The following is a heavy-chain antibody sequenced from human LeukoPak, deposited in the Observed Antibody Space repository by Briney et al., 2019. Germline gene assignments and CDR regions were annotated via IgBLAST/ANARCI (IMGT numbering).Heavy chain of an antibody. V-gene: IGHV4-61*09. CDR2: IYTRGTT. Sequence: SQTLSLTCTVSGGSIRSGSYYWSWIRQPAGKGLEWIGHIYTRGTTNYNPSVKSRVTVSLDASKNQISLKLSSVTAADTAIYYCARVYTVMGATTVDHYHYYMDVWGKGTTVTVSS. J-gene: IGHJ6*03. CDR1: GGSIRSGSYY. D-gene: IGHD5-18*01. CDR3: ARVYTVMGATTVDHYHYYMDV.